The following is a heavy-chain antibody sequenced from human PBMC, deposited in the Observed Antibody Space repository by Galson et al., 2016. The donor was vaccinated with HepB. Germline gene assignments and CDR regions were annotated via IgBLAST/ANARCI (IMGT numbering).Heavy chain of an antibody. CDR1: GYTFTTXX. J-gene: IGHJ4*02. CDR2: XDPSSGNT. Sequence: SVKVSCKASGYTFTTXXIHXXRQAXXQGLXXMGXXDPSSGNTNYAQMFQGTMARDTSTNTVYMELSSLRSEDTAIYYCAREFPATCYFDYWGQGTLVTVSS. V-gene: IGHV1-46*01. CDR3: AREFPATCYFDY.